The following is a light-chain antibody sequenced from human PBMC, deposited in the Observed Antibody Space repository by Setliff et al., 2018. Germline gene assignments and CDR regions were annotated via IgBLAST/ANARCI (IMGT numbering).Light chain of an antibody. Sequence: QSVLTQPRSVSGSPGQSVTISCTGASTDVGGYNYVSWYQQHPGEAPKLMIYDVTKRPSGVPDRFSGSKSGNTASLTISGLQAEDEADYYCCSYAGTYLERVFGGGTKVTVL. V-gene: IGLV2-11*01. CDR3: CSYAGTYLERV. J-gene: IGLJ3*02. CDR2: DVT. CDR1: STDVGGYNY.